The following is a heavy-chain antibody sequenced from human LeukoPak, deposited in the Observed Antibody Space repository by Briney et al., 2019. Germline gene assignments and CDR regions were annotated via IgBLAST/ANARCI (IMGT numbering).Heavy chain of an antibody. CDR3: TTDLLITIFGVVKNY. CDR1: GSTFSNAW. D-gene: IGHD3-3*01. V-gene: IGHV3-15*01. Sequence: GGSLRLSCAASGSTFSNAWMSWVRQAPGKGLEWVGRIKSKTDGGTTDYAAPVKGRFTISRDDSKNTLYLQMNSLKTEDTAVYYCTTDLLITIFGVVKNYWGQGTLVAVSS. CDR2: IKSKTDGGTT. J-gene: IGHJ4*02.